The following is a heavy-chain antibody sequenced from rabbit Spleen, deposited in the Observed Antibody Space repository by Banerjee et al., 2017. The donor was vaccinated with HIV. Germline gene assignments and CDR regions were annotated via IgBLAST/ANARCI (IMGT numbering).Heavy chain of an antibody. Sequence: QSLEESGGGLVKPGASLTLTCTASGFSFNSGYDMCWVRQAPGKGLEWFACIYAGSSSNTYSAAWAKGRFTISKTSSNTVTLQMTSLTAADTATYFCARDTSTSFSTYGMDLWGPGTLVTVS. CDR3: ARDTSTSFSTYGMDL. J-gene: IGHJ6*01. V-gene: IGHV1S40*01. CDR2: IYAGSSSNT. D-gene: IGHD1-1*01. CDR1: GFSFNSGYD.